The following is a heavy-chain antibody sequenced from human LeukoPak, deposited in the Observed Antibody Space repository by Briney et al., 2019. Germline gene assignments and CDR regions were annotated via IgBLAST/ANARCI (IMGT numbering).Heavy chain of an antibody. Sequence: PSETLSLTCTVSGGSISSYYWSWIRQPPGKGLEWIGYIYYSGSTNYNPSLKSRVTISVDTSKNQFSLKLSSVTAADTAVYYCARGGGGDCYLLGCLYYYYYYYMDVWGKGTTVTVSS. CDR1: GGSISSYY. CDR2: IYYSGST. V-gene: IGHV4-59*01. CDR3: ARGGGGDCYLLGCLYYYYYYYMDV. J-gene: IGHJ6*03. D-gene: IGHD2-21*01.